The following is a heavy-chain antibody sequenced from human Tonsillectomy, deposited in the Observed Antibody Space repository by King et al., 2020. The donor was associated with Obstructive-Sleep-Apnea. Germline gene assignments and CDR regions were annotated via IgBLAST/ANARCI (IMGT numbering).Heavy chain of an antibody. CDR3: ARDRSYETTGYYYDVFDM. CDR1: GFTFGSYW. V-gene: IGHV3-7*03. J-gene: IGHJ3*02. Sequence: DVQLVESGGGLVQPGGSLRLSCAASGFTFGSYWMTWVRQAPGRGLECVANIRQDESQKYYVDSVKGRFTISRDNAKNSLYLQMNSLRADDTAVYYCARDRSYETTGYYYDVFDMWGQGTMVTVSS. CDR2: IRQDESQK. D-gene: IGHD3-22*01.